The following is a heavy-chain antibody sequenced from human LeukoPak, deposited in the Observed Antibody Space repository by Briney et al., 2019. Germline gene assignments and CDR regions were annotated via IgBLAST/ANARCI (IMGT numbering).Heavy chain of an antibody. D-gene: IGHD3-10*01. Sequence: ASVKVSCKASGYTFTSYGISWVRQAPGQGLEWMGWISAYNGNTNYAQKLQGRVTMTTDTSTNTAYMELRSLRSDDTAVYYCARGGDGSGSYYRDFDYWGQGTLVTVSS. CDR3: ARGGDGSGSYYRDFDY. CDR1: GYTFTSYG. CDR2: ISAYNGNT. J-gene: IGHJ4*02. V-gene: IGHV1-18*01.